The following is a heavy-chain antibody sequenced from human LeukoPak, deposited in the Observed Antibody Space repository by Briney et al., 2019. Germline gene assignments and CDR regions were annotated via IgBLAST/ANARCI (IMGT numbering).Heavy chain of an antibody. CDR2: ISAYNGNT. V-gene: IGHV1-18*04. D-gene: IGHD3-10*01. CDR1: GYIFIGDY. J-gene: IGHJ4*02. CDR3: ARDRGAQKFDY. Sequence: GASVKVSCKASGYIFIGDYLHWVRQAPGQGLEWMGWISAYNGNTNYAQKLQGRVTMTTDTSTSTAYMELRSLRSDDTAVYYCARDRGAQKFDYWGQGTLVTVSS.